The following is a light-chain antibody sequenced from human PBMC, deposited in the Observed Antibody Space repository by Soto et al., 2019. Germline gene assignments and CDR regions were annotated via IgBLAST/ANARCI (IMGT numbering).Light chain of an antibody. CDR3: GSYTSSNTLV. J-gene: IGLJ1*01. CDR1: SSDVGGYNY. Sequence: QSVLAQPASVSGSPGQSITISCTVTSSDVGGYNYVSWYQQHPGKAPKLLIYEVTYRPSGVSNRFSGSKSGNTASLTISGLQAEDEADYFCGSYTSSNTLVFGTGTKVTVL. CDR2: EVT. V-gene: IGLV2-14*03.